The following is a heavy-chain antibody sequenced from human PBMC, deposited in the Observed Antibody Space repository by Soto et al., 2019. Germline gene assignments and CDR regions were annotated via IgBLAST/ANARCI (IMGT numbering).Heavy chain of an antibody. CDR1: GFTFSGSA. Sequence: PGGSLRLSCAASGFTFSGSAMHWVRQASGKGLEWVGRIRSKANSYATAYAASVKGRFTISRDDSKNTAYLQMNSLKTEDTAVYYCTRLFVSHASFVVVPAAMREDFDYWGQGTLVTVSS. V-gene: IGHV3-73*01. D-gene: IGHD2-2*01. J-gene: IGHJ4*02. CDR3: TRLFVSHASFVVVPAAMREDFDY. CDR2: IRSKANSYAT.